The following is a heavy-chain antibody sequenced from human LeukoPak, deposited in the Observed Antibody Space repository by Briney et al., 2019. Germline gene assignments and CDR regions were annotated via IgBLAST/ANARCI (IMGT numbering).Heavy chain of an antibody. J-gene: IGHJ5*02. CDR3: ARRGSGSHSWFDP. Sequence: SETLSLTCTVSGGSISSYYWSWIRQPPGKGLEWIACISYSGSTNYNPSLKSRVTISVDMSKNQSSLKVSSVTAADTAVYYCARRGSGSHSWFDPWGQGTLVTVSS. CDR1: GGSISSYY. CDR2: ISYSGST. D-gene: IGHD3-10*01. V-gene: IGHV4-59*01.